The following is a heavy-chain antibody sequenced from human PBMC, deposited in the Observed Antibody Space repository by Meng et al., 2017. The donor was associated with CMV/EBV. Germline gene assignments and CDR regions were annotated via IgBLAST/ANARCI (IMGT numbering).Heavy chain of an antibody. CDR1: GFTVSSNY. V-gene: IGHV3-66*02. CDR2: IYSGGST. Sequence: GGSLRLSCAASGFTVSSNYMSWVRQAPGKGLEWVSVIYSGGSTYYADPVKGRFTISRDNSKNTLYLQMNSLRAEDTAVYYCARDVGTHDYDFWSGPWQSYGMDVWGQGTTVTVSS. CDR3: ARDVGTHDYDFWSGPWQSYGMDV. J-gene: IGHJ6*02. D-gene: IGHD3-3*01.